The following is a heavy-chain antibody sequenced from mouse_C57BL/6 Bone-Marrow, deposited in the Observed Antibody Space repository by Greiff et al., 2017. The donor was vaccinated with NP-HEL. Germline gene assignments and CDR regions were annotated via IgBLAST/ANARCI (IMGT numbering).Heavy chain of an antibody. CDR1: GVDFSRYW. Sequence: GVDFSRYWMSWVRRAPGKGLEWIGEINPDSSTINYAPSLKDKFIISRDNAKNTLYLQMSKVRSEDTALYYCARDDYGVFAYWGQGTLVTVSA. D-gene: IGHD2-4*01. V-gene: IGHV4-1*01. CDR2: INPDSSTI. J-gene: IGHJ3*01. CDR3: ARDDYGVFAY.